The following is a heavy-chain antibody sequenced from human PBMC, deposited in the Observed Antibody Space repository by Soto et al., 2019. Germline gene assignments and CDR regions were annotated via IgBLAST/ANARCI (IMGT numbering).Heavy chain of an antibody. CDR3: ATRSTITMISDP. D-gene: IGHD3-22*01. CDR2: ISAYNGNT. CDR1: GYTFTSYG. J-gene: IGHJ5*02. Sequence: KNTPASVKVSCKASGYTFTSYGISWVRQAPGQGLEWMGWISAYNGNTNYAQKLQGRVTMTTDTSTSTAYMELSSLRSEDTAVYYCATRSTITMISDPWGQGTLVTVSS. V-gene: IGHV1-18*01.